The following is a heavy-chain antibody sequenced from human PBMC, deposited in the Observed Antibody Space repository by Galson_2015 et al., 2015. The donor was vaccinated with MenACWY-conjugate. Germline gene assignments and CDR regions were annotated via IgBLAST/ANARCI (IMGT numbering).Heavy chain of an antibody. D-gene: IGHD2-15*01. CDR1: GFTFNNAW. Sequence: SLRLSCAASGFTFNNAWMSWARQAPGKGLEWVGRIKNEADGGTAGYAAPVKDRFTISRDDSKTTLYLQMNSLKTEDTAVYYCIAEVRSGGSCSSRICWNWGQGILVTVSS. V-gene: IGHV3-15*01. CDR3: IAEVRSGGSCSSRICWN. J-gene: IGHJ4*02. CDR2: IKNEADGGTA.